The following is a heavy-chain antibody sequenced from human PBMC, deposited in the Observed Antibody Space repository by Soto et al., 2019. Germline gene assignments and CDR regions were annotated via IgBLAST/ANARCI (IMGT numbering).Heavy chain of an antibody. D-gene: IGHD6-25*01. CDR1: GFTFSSYA. Sequence: EVQLLESGGGLVQPGGSLRLSCAASGFTFSSYAMSWVRQAPGKGLEWVSAISGSGGSTYYADSVKGRFTISRDNSKNTLDLQMNSLRAEDTAVYYCAKDLSRLSHLFDYWGQGTLVTVSS. CDR2: ISGSGGST. J-gene: IGHJ4*02. V-gene: IGHV3-23*01. CDR3: AKDLSRLSHLFDY.